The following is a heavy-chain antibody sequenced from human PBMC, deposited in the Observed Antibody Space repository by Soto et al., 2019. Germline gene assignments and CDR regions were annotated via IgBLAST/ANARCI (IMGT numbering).Heavy chain of an antibody. CDR1: GVSFSGYY. CDR3: ARGRGDSSGYRHYCYGMDV. D-gene: IGHD3-22*01. J-gene: IGHJ6*02. CDR2: INHSGST. Sequence: SETLSLTCAVYGVSFSGYYWSWIRQPPGKGLEWIGEINHSGSTNYNPSLKSRVTISVDTSKNQFSLKLSSVTAADTAVYYCARGRGDSSGYRHYCYGMDVWGQGTTVTVSS. V-gene: IGHV4-34*01.